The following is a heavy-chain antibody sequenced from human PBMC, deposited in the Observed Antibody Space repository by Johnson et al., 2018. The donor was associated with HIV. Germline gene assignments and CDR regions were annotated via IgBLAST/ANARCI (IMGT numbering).Heavy chain of an antibody. CDR2: IRSKANSYAT. CDR1: GFTFSGSA. CDR3: ARAHDAFDI. J-gene: IGHJ3*02. Sequence: VQLVESGGGLVQPGGSLKLSCAASGFTFSGSAMHWVRQASGNGLEWVGRIRSKANSYATAYAAWVKGRFTISRDDAKNPLYLQMNSLRAEDTAVYYCARAHDAFDIRGQGTMVTVSS. V-gene: IGHV3-73*02.